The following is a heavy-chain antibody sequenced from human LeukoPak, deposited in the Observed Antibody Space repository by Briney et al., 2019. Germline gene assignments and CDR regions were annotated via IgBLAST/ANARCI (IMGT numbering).Heavy chain of an antibody. J-gene: IGHJ4*02. V-gene: IGHV3-48*02. Sequence: GGSLRLSCASSGFTFSSYPINWVRQAPGKGLEWVSYISSSSTTIYYADSVKGRFTISRDNAKNSVYLQMNSLRDEDTAVYYCARVDNRIEVIYGSGVDYWGQGTLVTVSS. CDR3: ARVDNRIEVIYGSGVDY. CDR2: ISSSSTTI. D-gene: IGHD3-10*01. CDR1: GFTFSSYP.